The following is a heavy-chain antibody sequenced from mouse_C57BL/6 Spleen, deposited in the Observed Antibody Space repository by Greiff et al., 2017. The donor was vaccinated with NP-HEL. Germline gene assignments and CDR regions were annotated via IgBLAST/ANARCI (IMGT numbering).Heavy chain of an antibody. D-gene: IGHD2-3*01. CDR2: INPSTGGT. CDR1: GYSFTGYY. J-gene: IGHJ2*01. Sequence: EVQLQQSGPELVKPGASVKISCKASGYSFTGYYMNWVKQSPEKSLEWIGEINPSTGGTIYNQKFKAKATLTVDKSSSTAYMQLKSLTSEDSAVYYCASDDGYYAHFDYWGQGTTLTVSS. CDR3: ASDDGYYAHFDY. V-gene: IGHV1-42*01.